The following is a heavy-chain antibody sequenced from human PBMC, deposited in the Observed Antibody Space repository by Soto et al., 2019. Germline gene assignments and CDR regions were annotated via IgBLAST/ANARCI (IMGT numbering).Heavy chain of an antibody. V-gene: IGHV1-8*01. CDR3: AGEKTSYGMDL. CDR2: MNPNSGNT. J-gene: IGHJ6*02. Sequence: QVQLVQSGAEVKKPGASVKVSCKASGYTFTSYDINWVRQATGQGLEWMGWMNPNSGNTGYAQNSQGRVTRTRNTSISTAYMELTSVRSEDTGVYYCAGEKTSYGMDLWGQGTTVTVSS. CDR1: GYTFTSYD.